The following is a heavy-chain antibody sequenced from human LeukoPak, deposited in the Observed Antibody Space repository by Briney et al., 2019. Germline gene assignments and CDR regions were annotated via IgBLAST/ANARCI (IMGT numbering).Heavy chain of an antibody. CDR2: ISYDGSNK. V-gene: IGHV3-30-3*01. CDR3: ARQISATVTPFYFDY. Sequence: GRSLRLSCAASGFTFSSYAMHWVRQAPGKGLEWVAVISYDGSNKYYADSVKGRFTISRDNSKNTLYLQMNSLRAEDTAVYYCARQISATVTPFYFDYWGQGTLVTVSS. J-gene: IGHJ4*02. CDR1: GFTFSSYA. D-gene: IGHD4-4*01.